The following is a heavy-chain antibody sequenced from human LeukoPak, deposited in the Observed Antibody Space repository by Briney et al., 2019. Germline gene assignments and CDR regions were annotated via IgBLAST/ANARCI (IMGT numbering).Heavy chain of an antibody. CDR2: IKSKTDGGTT. Sequence: PGGSLRLSCAASGFTFSNAWMSWVRQAPGKGLEWVGRIKSKTDGGTTDYAAPVKGRFTISRDDSKNTLYLQMNSLKTEDTAVYYCTTDTTTADDAFDIWGQGTMATVSS. CDR1: GFTFSNAW. CDR3: TTDTTTADDAFDI. V-gene: IGHV3-15*01. J-gene: IGHJ3*02. D-gene: IGHD1-1*01.